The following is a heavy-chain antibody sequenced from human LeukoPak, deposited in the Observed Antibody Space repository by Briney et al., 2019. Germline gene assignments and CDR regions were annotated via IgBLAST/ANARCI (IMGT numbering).Heavy chain of an antibody. Sequence: GASVKVSCTASGYTFTGYYIHWVRQAPGQGLEWMGRINPNSGDTSSAQKFQGRVTMTRDTSISTAYMELSRLRSDDTAVYYCARDRIGCGSSSCYIDYWGQGTLVTVSS. CDR1: GYTFTGYY. D-gene: IGHD2-2*02. V-gene: IGHV1-2*06. J-gene: IGHJ4*02. CDR3: ARDRIGCGSSSCYIDY. CDR2: INPNSGDT.